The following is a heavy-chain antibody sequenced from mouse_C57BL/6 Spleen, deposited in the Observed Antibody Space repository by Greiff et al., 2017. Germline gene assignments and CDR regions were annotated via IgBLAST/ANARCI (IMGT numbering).Heavy chain of an antibody. J-gene: IGHJ4*01. CDR1: GYTFTDYY. CDR2: INPNNGGT. D-gene: IGHD1-1*01. V-gene: IGHV1-26*01. CDR3: ARGGLTTVVDAMDY. Sequence: EVQLQQSGPELVKPGASVKISCKASGYTFTDYYMNWVKQSHGKSLEWIGDINPNNGGTSYNQKFKGKATLTVDKSSSTAYMELRSLTSEDSAVYYCARGGLTTVVDAMDYWGQGTSVTVSS.